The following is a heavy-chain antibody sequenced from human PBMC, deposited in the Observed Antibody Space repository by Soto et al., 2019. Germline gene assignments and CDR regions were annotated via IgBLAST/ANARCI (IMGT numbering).Heavy chain of an antibody. CDR1: GDSVSRTSVA. V-gene: IGHV6-1*01. CDR3: VRGQFSAFDC. CDR2: TYYRSKWNS. J-gene: IGHJ4*02. Sequence: QVQLHQSGPGLVKPSQTLSLTCAISGDSVSRTSVAWNWIRQSPSRGLEWLGRTYYRSKWNSDYAVSVSGRITINPHTSKSQFSLQLNSVTPEDTAVYYCVRGQFSAFDCWGQGTRVTVSS.